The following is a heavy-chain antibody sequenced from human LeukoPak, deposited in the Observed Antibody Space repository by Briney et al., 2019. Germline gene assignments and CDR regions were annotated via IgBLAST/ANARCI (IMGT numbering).Heavy chain of an antibody. V-gene: IGHV4-34*01. D-gene: IGHD3-3*01. CDR1: GGSFSGYY. CDR2: INHSGST. J-gene: IGHJ6*02. CDR3: ARARVVMVRDYYYGMDV. Sequence: SETLSLTCAVYGGSFSGYYWSWIRQPPGKGLEWIGEINHSGSTNYNPSLKSRVTISVDTSKNQFSLKLSSVTAADTAVYYCARARVVMVRDYYYGMDVWGQGATVTVSS.